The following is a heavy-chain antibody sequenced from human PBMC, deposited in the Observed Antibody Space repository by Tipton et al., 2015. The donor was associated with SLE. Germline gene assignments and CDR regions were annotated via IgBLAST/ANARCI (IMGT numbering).Heavy chain of an antibody. D-gene: IGHD6-19*01. V-gene: IGHV1-8*01. CDR1: GYTFTSYD. CDR3: ASQTLGAVADDV. Sequence: QLVQPGPEVKKPGASVKVSCKASGYTFTSYDINWVRQATGQGLEWMGWMNPNSGNTGYAQKFQGRVTMTRNTSISTAYMELSSLRSEDTAVYYRASQTLGAVADDVWGQGTTVTVSS. CDR2: MNPNSGNT. J-gene: IGHJ6*02.